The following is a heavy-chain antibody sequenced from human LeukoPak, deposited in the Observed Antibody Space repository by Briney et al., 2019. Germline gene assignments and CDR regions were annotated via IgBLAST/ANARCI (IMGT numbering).Heavy chain of an antibody. CDR2: INPNSGGT. CDR3: ARDLHYDILTDYNY. V-gene: IGHV1-2*02. Sequence: ASVKVSCKASGYTFTGYYMHWVRQAPGQGLEWMGWINPNSGGTNYAQKFQGRVTMTRDTSISTAYMELSRLRSDDTAVYYCARDLHYDILTDYNYWGQGTLVTVSS. CDR1: GYTFTGYY. J-gene: IGHJ4*02. D-gene: IGHD3-9*01.